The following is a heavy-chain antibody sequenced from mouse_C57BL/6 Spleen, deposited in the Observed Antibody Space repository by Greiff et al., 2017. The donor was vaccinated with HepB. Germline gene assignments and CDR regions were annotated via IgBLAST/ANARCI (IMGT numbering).Heavy chain of an antibody. CDR1: GYTFTSYW. CDR2: IDPSDSYT. Sequence: QVQLQQPGAELVRPGTSVKLSCKASGYTFTSYWMHWVKQRPGQGLEWIGVIDPSDSYTNYNQKFKGKATSTVDTSSSTAYMQLSSLTSEDSAVYYCARLKIPYYSNYGAMDYWGQGTSVTVSS. V-gene: IGHV1-59*01. CDR3: ARLKIPYYSNYGAMDY. J-gene: IGHJ4*01. D-gene: IGHD2-5*01.